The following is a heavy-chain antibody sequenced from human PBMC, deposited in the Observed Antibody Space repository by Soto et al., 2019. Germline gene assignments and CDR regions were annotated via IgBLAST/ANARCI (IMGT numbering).Heavy chain of an antibody. Sequence: QVQQVQSGAEVKKPGSSVKVSCKASGGTFSSYAISWVRQAPGQGLEWMGGIIPIFGTANYAQKFQGRVTITADESTSTAYMELSSLRSEDTAVYYCANLYCSSTSCGGGWFDPWGQGTLVTVSS. CDR2: IIPIFGTA. CDR3: ANLYCSSTSCGGGWFDP. J-gene: IGHJ5*02. D-gene: IGHD2-2*01. V-gene: IGHV1-69*01. CDR1: GGTFSSYA.